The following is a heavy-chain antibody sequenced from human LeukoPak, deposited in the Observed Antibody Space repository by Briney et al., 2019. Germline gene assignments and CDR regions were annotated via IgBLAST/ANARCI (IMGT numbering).Heavy chain of an antibody. Sequence: SSVKVSCKASGGTFSSYDINWVRQATGQGLEWMGWMNPNSGNTGYAQKFQGRVTITRNTSISTAYMELSSPRSEDTAVYYCARGVLLSWSNWFDPWGQGTLVTVSS. CDR2: MNPNSGNT. CDR3: ARGVLLSWSNWFDP. CDR1: GGTFSSYD. V-gene: IGHV1-8*03. J-gene: IGHJ5*02. D-gene: IGHD3-10*01.